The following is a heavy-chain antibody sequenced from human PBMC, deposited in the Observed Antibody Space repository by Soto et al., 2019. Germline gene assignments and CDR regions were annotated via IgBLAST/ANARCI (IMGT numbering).Heavy chain of an antibody. CDR1: GDSIASSYW. D-gene: IGHD3-10*01. CDR2: IYHSGTT. Sequence: PSETLSLTCVVSGDSIASSYWWSWVRQPPGKGLEWIGEIYHSGTTNYNPSLKSRVTILQDKSNNQFSLRLDSVTAADTAVYYCARYEFGLFDQWGQGNLVPVSS. CDR3: ARYEFGLFDQ. V-gene: IGHV4-4*02. J-gene: IGHJ4*02.